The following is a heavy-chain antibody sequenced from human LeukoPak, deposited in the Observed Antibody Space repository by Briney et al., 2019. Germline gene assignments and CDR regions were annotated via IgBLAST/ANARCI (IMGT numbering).Heavy chain of an antibody. Sequence: GESLKISCKGSGYSFTSYWIGWVRQMPGKGLEWMGIIYPGDSDTRYSPSFQGQVTISADKSISTAYLQWSSLKASDTAMYYCARLEYYYDSSGCPPPFDYWGQGTLVTVSS. V-gene: IGHV5-51*01. CDR2: IYPGDSDT. J-gene: IGHJ4*02. CDR3: ARLEYYYDSSGCPPPFDY. D-gene: IGHD3-22*01. CDR1: GYSFTSYW.